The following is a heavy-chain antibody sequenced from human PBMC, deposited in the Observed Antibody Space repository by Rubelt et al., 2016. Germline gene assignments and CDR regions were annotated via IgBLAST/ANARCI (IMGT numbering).Heavy chain of an antibody. CDR3: TLAGGGF. J-gene: IGHJ4*02. CDR2: ISYDGSNK. CDR1: GFTFSSYA. V-gene: IGHV3-30*04. D-gene: IGHD1-26*01. Sequence: QVVENGGGLVQPGGSLRLSCAASGFTFSSYAMHWVRQAPGKGLEWVAVISYDGSNKYYADSVKGRFTISRDNSKNTLYLQMNSLRPEDTAVYYCTLAGGGFWGQGTLVTVSS.